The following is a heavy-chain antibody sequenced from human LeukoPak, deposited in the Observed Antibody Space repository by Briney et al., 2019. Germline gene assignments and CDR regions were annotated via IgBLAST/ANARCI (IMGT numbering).Heavy chain of an antibody. Sequence: GGSLRLSCAASGFTFSSYAVSWVRQAPGKGLEWVSAISNSGASVYYADSVKGRFTISRDNSKNTLYLQMNSLRAEDTAVYYCARNRRDNYGYNYWGQGTLVTVSS. D-gene: IGHD5-18*01. CDR2: ISNSGASV. CDR3: ARNRRDNYGYNY. CDR1: GFTFSSYA. V-gene: IGHV3-23*01. J-gene: IGHJ4*02.